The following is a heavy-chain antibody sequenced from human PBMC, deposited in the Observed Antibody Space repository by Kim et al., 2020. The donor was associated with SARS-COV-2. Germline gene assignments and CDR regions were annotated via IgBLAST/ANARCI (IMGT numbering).Heavy chain of an antibody. CDR3: ARDYYDSSKEYYYGMDV. V-gene: IGHV4-59*01. Sequence: LKSRVTISVDTSKNQFSLKLSSVTAADTAVYYCARDYYDSSKEYYYGMDVWGQGTTVTVSS. J-gene: IGHJ6*02. D-gene: IGHD3-22*01.